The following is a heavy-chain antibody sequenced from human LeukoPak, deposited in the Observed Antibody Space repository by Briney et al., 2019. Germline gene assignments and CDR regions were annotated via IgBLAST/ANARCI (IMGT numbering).Heavy chain of an antibody. D-gene: IGHD3-22*01. CDR3: ARDRPGTYYYDSSGYYSGAFDI. CDR2: ISAYNGNT. CDR1: GYTFTSYG. Sequence: VASVKVSCKASGYTFTSYGISWVRQASGQGLEWMGWISAYNGNTNYAQKLQGRVTMTTDTSTSTAYMELRSLGSDDTAVYYCARDRPGTYYYDSSGYYSGAFDIWGQGTMVTVSS. V-gene: IGHV1-18*01. J-gene: IGHJ3*02.